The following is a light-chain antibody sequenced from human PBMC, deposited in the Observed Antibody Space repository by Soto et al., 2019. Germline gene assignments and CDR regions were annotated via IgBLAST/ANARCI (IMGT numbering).Light chain of an antibody. Sequence: EIVLTHSPGTLSLSQGERATLSCRASQSVRSSYLAWYHQKLGQAPRLLIYGVSNRATGIPDRFSGSGSGTDFTLTISRLESEDFAVYYCQQYGTAPRTCGQGTKVEI. J-gene: IGKJ1*01. CDR3: QQYGTAPRT. CDR1: QSVRSSY. CDR2: GVS. V-gene: IGKV3-20*01.